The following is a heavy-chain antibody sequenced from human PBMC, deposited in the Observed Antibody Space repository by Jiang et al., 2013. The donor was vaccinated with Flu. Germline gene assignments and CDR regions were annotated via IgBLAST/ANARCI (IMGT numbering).Heavy chain of an antibody. CDR1: GYTFTKYG. J-gene: IGHJ1*01. CDR3: VRAGMTMVTTYYLHH. D-gene: IGHD4-17*01. Sequence: SGAEVKKPGASVKVSCKASGYTFTKYGVNWVRQAPGQGLQWMGWISGYNGNTNYAQNLQGRVTMTTDTSTSTAYMDLRSLRSDDTAVYYCVRAGMTMVTTYYLHHWGQGTLVTVSS. CDR2: ISGYNGNT. V-gene: IGHV1-18*01.